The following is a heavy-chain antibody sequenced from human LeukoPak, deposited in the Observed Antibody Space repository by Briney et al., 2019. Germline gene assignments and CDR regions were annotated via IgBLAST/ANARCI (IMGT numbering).Heavy chain of an antibody. D-gene: IGHD3-22*01. V-gene: IGHV1-18*01. CDR3: AREGGNYYDSSVYYFDY. CDR2: ISAYNGNT. Sequence: ASVKVSCKASGYTFTSYGISWVRQAPGQGLEWMGWISAYNGNTNYAQKLQGRVTMTTDTSTSTAYMELRSLRSDDTAVYYCAREGGNYYDSSVYYFDYWGQGTLVTDSS. CDR1: GYTFTSYG. J-gene: IGHJ4*02.